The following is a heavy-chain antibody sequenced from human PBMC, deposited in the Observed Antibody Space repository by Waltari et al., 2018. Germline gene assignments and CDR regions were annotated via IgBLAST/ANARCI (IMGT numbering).Heavy chain of an antibody. V-gene: IGHV4-39*01. CDR2: IYSGGAT. CDR3: ARYIVGTMVDY. CDR1: GASISISSRDY. D-gene: IGHD2-21*01. J-gene: IGHJ4*02. Sequence: QLELQESGPGLVKPSETLSLTCIVSGASISISSRDYWGWIRQPPGKGLEWIVSIYSGGATHDNPSLTSRVTLSVDTSKNQFSLRLRSVTAADTAVYYCARYIVGTMVDYWSPGTLVTVSS.